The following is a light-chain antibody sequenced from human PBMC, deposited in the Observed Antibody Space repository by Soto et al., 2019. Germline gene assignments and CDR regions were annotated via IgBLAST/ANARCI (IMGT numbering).Light chain of an antibody. CDR2: EVS. CDR1: SSDVGGYSY. Sequence: QSVLTQPASVSGSHGQSITISCTGTSSDVGGYSYVSWYQQHPGKAPKLIIYEVSDRPSGVSNRFSGSKSGNTASLTISGLQAEDEDAYYCSSYKISSTYVFGTGTKVTVL. J-gene: IGLJ1*01. V-gene: IGLV2-14*01. CDR3: SSYKISSTYV.